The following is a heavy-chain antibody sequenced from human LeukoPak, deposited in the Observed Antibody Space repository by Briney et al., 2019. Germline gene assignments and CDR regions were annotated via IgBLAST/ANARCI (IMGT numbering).Heavy chain of an antibody. D-gene: IGHD6-13*01. CDR2: ISSSSTI. CDR1: GFTFSSYS. V-gene: IGHV3-48*01. Sequence: PGGSLRLSCAASGFTFSSYSMNWVRQAPGKGLEWVSYISSSSTIYYADSVKGRFTISRDNAKNSLYLQMNSLRAEDTAVYYCAREPFEQQLGAEYFQHWGQGTLVTVSS. J-gene: IGHJ1*01. CDR3: AREPFEQQLGAEYFQH.